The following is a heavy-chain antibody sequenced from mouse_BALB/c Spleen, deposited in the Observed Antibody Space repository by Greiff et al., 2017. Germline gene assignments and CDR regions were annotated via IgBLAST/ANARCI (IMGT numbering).Heavy chain of an antibody. V-gene: IGHV1S81*02. CDR3: ARRGYPYYYYAMDY. J-gene: IGHJ4*01. D-gene: IGHD2-10*01. CDR1: GYTFTSYW. CDR2: INPSNGRT. Sequence: QVQLQQPGAELVKPGASVKLSCKASGYTFTSYWMHWVKQRPGQGLEWIGEINPSNGRTNYNEKFKSKATLTVDKSSSTAYMQLSSLTSEDSAVYYCARRGYPYYYYAMDYWGQGTSVTVSS.